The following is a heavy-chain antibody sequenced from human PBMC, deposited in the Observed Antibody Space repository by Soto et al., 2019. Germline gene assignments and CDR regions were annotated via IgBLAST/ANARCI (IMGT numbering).Heavy chain of an antibody. V-gene: IGHV1-18*01. CDR1: GYTFTSYG. Sequence: QVQLVQSGAEVKKPGASVKVSCKASGYTFTSYGISWVRQAPGQGLEWMGWISAYNGNTNYAQKLQGRVTMTTDTSTRTAYMELRSLGSDDTAVYYCARDWCSGGSCYSSDAFDIWGQGTMVTVSS. CDR3: ARDWCSGGSCYSSDAFDI. D-gene: IGHD2-15*01. J-gene: IGHJ3*02. CDR2: ISAYNGNT.